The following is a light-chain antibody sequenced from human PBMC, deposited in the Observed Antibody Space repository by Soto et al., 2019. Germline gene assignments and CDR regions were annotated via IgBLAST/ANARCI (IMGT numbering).Light chain of an antibody. CDR3: QKYNNGLT. V-gene: IGKV1-27*01. J-gene: IGKJ4*01. Sequence: DIQMTQSPSSLSAPIGDTVTITCRASQGISNYLAWYQQKPGKVPKLLIYAASALHSGVTSRFSGSGSGTDFTLTISSLQPEDVATYYCQKYNNGLTFGGGTKVDIK. CDR2: AAS. CDR1: QGISNY.